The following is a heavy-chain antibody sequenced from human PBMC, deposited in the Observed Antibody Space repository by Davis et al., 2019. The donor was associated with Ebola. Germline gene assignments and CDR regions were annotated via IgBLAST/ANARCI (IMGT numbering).Heavy chain of an antibody. J-gene: IGHJ4*02. CDR3: SSWVAAADNDY. V-gene: IGHV3-73*01. CDR1: GFSSSGSA. D-gene: IGHD6-13*01. CDR2: IRSKAESYAT. Sequence: PGGSLRLSCAASGFSSSGSAMPWVRQASGKGLEWVGRIRSKAESYATAYAASVKGRFTISRDDSKNTAYLQMNSLKTEDTAVYYCSSWVAAADNDYWGQGTLVTVSS.